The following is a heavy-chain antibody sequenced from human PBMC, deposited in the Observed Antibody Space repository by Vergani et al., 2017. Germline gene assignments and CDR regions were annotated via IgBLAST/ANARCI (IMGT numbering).Heavy chain of an antibody. V-gene: IGHV1-18*04. CDR2: ISAYNGNT. CDR1: GYTFTSYG. J-gene: IGHJ4*02. Sequence: QVQLVPSGAEVKTPGASVKVSCKASGYTFTSYGISWVRQAPGQGLEWMGWISAYNGNTNYAQKLQGRVTMTTDTSTSTAYMELSSLRSEDTAVYYCARDQGYYDSSGYYGYWGEGTRVTVSS. CDR3: ARDQGYYDSSGYYGY. D-gene: IGHD3-22*01.